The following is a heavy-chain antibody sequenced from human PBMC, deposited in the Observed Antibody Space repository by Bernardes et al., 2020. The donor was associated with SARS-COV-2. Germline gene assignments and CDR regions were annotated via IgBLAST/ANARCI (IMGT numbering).Heavy chain of an antibody. CDR2: INTGNGDT. CDR3: AARPGIALAGCDY. CDR1: GYIFTIYA. V-gene: IGHV1-3*04. Sequence: ASVKVSCKASGYIFTIYAMNWVRQAPGQNLEWMGWINTGNGDTKYSQKFQYRVTITRDTSANTAYMEVSSLRSEDTAVYYCAARPGIALAGCDYWGQG. J-gene: IGHJ4*02. D-gene: IGHD6-19*01.